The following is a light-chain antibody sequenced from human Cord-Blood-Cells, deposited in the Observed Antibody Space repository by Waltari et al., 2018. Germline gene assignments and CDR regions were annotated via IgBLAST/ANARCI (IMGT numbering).Light chain of an antibody. CDR2: EVS. CDR1: SSDVGGYNY. J-gene: IGLJ2*01. V-gene: IGLV2-14*01. Sequence: QSALTQPVSVSGSPGQSITISCTGTSSDVGGYNYVSWYQQHPGKAPKLMIYEVSNRPSGVSNRVSGSKSGNTAYLTISGLQAEDETDYYSSSYTSSSTKVFGGGTKLTVL. CDR3: SSYTSSSTKV.